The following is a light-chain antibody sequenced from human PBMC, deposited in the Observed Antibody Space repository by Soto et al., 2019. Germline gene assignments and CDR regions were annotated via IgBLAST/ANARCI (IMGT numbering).Light chain of an antibody. CDR1: QSVCSRC. CDR3: QHYGTTPWT. J-gene: IGKJ1*01. Sequence: EIVLTQSPGTLSLSPGERVTLSCRASQSVCSRCLAWYQQKPGQSPRLLIYGASSRATGIPDRFSGSGSGTDFTLTISRLEPEDFAVYSCQHYGTTPWTFGQGTKVGIK. CDR2: GAS. V-gene: IGKV3-20*01.